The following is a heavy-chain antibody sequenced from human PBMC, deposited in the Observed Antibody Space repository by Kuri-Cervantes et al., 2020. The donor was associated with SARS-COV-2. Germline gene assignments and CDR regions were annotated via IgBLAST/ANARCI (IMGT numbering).Heavy chain of an antibody. CDR3: ARRYAFDRFHK. V-gene: IGHV4-39*01. CDR1: GASISSSTYY. J-gene: IGHJ4*02. CDR2: IYESGDT. D-gene: IGHD3-9*01. Sequence: LRLSCTVSGASISSSTYYWGWIRQSPGKGLEWLGSIYESGDTYYSSSLKSRLRLSVDTSKNQFSLKLTSVTAADTAKYYCARRYAFDRFHKWGQGTQVTVSS.